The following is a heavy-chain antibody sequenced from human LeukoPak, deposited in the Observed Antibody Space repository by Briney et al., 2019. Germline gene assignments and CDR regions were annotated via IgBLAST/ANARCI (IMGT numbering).Heavy chain of an antibody. Sequence: PETLSLTCAVSGYSISSGYYWGWIGQPPGKGLEWIGSIYHSGSTYYNPSLKSRVTISVDKSKNQFSLKLSSVAAADTAVYYCARHSLGATIYFDYWGQGTLVTVSS. CDR1: GYSISSGYY. CDR3: ARHSLGATIYFDY. J-gene: IGHJ4*02. CDR2: IYHSGST. V-gene: IGHV4-38-2*01. D-gene: IGHD1-26*01.